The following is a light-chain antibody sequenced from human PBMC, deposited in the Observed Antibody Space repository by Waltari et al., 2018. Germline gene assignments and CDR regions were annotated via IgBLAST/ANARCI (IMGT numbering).Light chain of an antibody. V-gene: IGKV1-5*01. J-gene: IGKJ1*01. Sequence: DIQMTQSPSTLSASVGDRVTITCRASQNINSWLAWYLQKPGKAPKVLIFDASSLESGVPSRFSGSGSGTEFTLTISSLQPDDVATYYCQHYNSYWTFGQGTKVEIK. CDR2: DAS. CDR3: QHYNSYWT. CDR1: QNINSW.